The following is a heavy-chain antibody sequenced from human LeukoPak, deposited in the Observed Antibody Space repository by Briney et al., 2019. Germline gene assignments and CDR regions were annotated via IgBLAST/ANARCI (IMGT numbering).Heavy chain of an antibody. D-gene: IGHD3-22*01. Sequence: GASVKVSCKASGYTFTSHTISWVRQAPGQGLEWMGWISVYNGNTNYAQKLQGRVTMTTDTSTSTAYMELRSLRSDDTAVYYCATVTMIVVVISGRGAFDIWGQGTMVTVSS. J-gene: IGHJ3*02. CDR2: ISVYNGNT. CDR1: GYTFTSHT. CDR3: ATVTMIVVVISGRGAFDI. V-gene: IGHV1-18*01.